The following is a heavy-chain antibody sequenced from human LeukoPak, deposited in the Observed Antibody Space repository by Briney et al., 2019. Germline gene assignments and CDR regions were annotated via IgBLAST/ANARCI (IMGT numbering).Heavy chain of an antibody. V-gene: IGHV3-21*01. Sequence: GGSLRLSCAASGFTFSSYSMNWVRQAPGKGLEWVSSISARGRDIYYADSMKGRFTISRDDAKRSLFLQMNSLRVDDTAVYYCATDCSSSSCYSWDHPQYYTDVWGKGTTVTVSS. CDR2: ISARGRDI. J-gene: IGHJ6*03. D-gene: IGHD2-15*01. CDR1: GFTFSSYS. CDR3: ATDCSSSSCYSWDHPQYYTDV.